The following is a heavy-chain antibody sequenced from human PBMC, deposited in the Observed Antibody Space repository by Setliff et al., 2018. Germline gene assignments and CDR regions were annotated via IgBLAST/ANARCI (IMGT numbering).Heavy chain of an antibody. V-gene: IGHV1-46*01. CDR3: ARGYCSSTSCSTPRDFDY. Sequence: ASVKVSCKASGYTFTSYYMHWVRQAPGQGLEWMGIINPSGGSTSYAQKFQGRVTMTRDTSTSTVYMELSSLRSEDTAVYYCARGYCSSTSCSTPRDFDYWGQGTLVTVS. CDR2: INPSGGST. D-gene: IGHD2-2*02. J-gene: IGHJ4*02. CDR1: GYTFTSYY.